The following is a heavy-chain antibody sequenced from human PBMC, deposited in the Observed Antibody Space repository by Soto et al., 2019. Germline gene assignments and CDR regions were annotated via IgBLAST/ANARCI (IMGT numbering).Heavy chain of an antibody. D-gene: IGHD3-10*01. J-gene: IGHJ4*02. CDR2: IYYSGST. Sequence: SETLSLTCTVSGGSISSGDYYWSWIRQPPGKGLEWIGYIYYSGSTYYNPSLKSRVTISVDTSKNQFSLKLSSVTAADTAVYYCARVTYGSGNRFDYWGQGTLVTVSS. CDR3: ARVTYGSGNRFDY. CDR1: GGSISSGDYY. V-gene: IGHV4-30-4*01.